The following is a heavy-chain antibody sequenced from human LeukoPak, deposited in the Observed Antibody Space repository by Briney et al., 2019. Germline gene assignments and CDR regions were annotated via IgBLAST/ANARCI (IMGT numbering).Heavy chain of an antibody. D-gene: IGHD1-26*01. V-gene: IGHV1-69*01. Sequence: SVKVSCKASGGTFSSYAISWVRQAPGQGLEWMGGIIPIFGTANYAQKFQGRVTITAVESTSTAYMELSSLRSEDTAVYYYAREVIVGATYFDYWGQGTLVTVSS. CDR1: GGTFSSYA. CDR3: AREVIVGATYFDY. J-gene: IGHJ4*02. CDR2: IIPIFGTA.